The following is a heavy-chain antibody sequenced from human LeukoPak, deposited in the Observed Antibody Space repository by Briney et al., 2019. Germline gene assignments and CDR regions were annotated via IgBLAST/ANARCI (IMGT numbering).Heavy chain of an antibody. CDR3: AKDRGIAVAGTYYFDY. CDR1: GFTFDDYG. J-gene: IGHJ4*02. V-gene: IGHV3-20*04. D-gene: IGHD6-19*01. Sequence: PGGSLRLSCAASGFTFDDYGMSWVRQAPGKGLEWVSGINWNGGSTGYADSVKGRFTISRDNSKNTLYLQMSSLRAEDTAVYYCAKDRGIAVAGTYYFDYWGQGTLVTVSS. CDR2: INWNGGST.